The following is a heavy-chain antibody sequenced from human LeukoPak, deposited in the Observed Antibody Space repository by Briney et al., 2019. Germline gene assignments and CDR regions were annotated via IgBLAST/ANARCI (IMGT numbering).Heavy chain of an antibody. CDR3: ARGAPPLGLRYYYYGMDV. CDR2: IYYSGST. V-gene: IGHV4-59*01. CDR1: GGSISSYY. Sequence: SETLSLTCTVSGGSISSYYWSWIRQPPGKGLEWIGYIYYSGSTNYNPPLKSRVTISVDTSKNQFSLKLSSVTAADTAVYYCARGAPPLGLRYYYYGMDVWGQGTTVTVSS. D-gene: IGHD4-17*01. J-gene: IGHJ6*02.